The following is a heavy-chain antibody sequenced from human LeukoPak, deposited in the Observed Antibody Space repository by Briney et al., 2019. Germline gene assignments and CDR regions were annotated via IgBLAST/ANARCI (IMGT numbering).Heavy chain of an antibody. D-gene: IGHD6-13*01. CDR2: IWYDGSNK. CDR1: GFTFSSYG. J-gene: IGHJ5*02. CDR3: AKEIAAAANWFDP. V-gene: IGHV3-33*06. Sequence: PGGSLRLSCAVSGFTFSSYGMHWVRQAPGKGVEWVAVIWYDGSNKYYADSVKGRFTISRDNSKNTLYLQMNSLRAEDTAVYYCAKEIAAAANWFDPWGQGTLVTVSS.